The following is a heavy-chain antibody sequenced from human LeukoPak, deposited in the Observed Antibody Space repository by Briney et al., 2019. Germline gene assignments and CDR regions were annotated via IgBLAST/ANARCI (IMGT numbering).Heavy chain of an antibody. Sequence: SETLSLTCTVSGGSISGSNYYWGWVRQPPGKGLEWIGSIYYSGSTYYNPSLKSRVTISVDTSKNQFSLKLNSVTAADTAVYYCARESYSSAWFFNYWGQGTLVTVSS. CDR2: IYYSGST. D-gene: IGHD6-19*01. CDR1: GGSISGSNYY. J-gene: IGHJ4*02. V-gene: IGHV4-39*02. CDR3: ARESYSSAWFFNY.